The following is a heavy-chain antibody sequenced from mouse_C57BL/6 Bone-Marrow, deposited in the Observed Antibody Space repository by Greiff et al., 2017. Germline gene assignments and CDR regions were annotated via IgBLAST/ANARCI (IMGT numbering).Heavy chain of an antibody. J-gene: IGHJ3*01. CDR3: AIGSSGLAWFAY. D-gene: IGHD3-2*02. Sequence: VKLQQPGAELVMPGASVKLSCKASGYTFTSYWMHWVKQRPGQGLEWIGEIDPSDSYTNYNQKFKGKSTLTVDKSSSTAYMQLSSLTSEDSAVYYCAIGSSGLAWFAYWGQGTLVTVSA. CDR2: IDPSDSYT. CDR1: GYTFTSYW. V-gene: IGHV1-69*01.